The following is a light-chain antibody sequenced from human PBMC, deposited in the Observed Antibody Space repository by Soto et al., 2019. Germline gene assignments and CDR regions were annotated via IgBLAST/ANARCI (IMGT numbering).Light chain of an antibody. Sequence: QSVLTQPASVSGSPGQSIAISCTGTFSDVGGYDYVSWYQQHPDKAPKLMIYEVTKRPSGVSNRFSGSKSGNTASLTISGLQLEDEVDYYCSSHTSGSTRVFGSGTKVTVL. V-gene: IGLV2-14*01. CDR2: EVT. CDR3: SSHTSGSTRV. CDR1: FSDVGGYDY. J-gene: IGLJ1*01.